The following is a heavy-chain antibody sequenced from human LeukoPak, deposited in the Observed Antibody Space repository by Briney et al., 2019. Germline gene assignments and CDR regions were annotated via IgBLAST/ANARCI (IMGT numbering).Heavy chain of an antibody. CDR3: ARVTATTPFDN. CDR2: ISHGGST. CDR1: GGSISSSSW. D-gene: IGHD1-1*01. Sequence: SETLSLTCAVSGGSISSSSWWXWVRQPPGKGXEWIGEISHGGSTNYNPSLESRVTISXDTSKNQLSLNLDSVTVADTAVYFCARVTATTPFDNWGQGILVTVSS. J-gene: IGHJ4*02. V-gene: IGHV4-4*02.